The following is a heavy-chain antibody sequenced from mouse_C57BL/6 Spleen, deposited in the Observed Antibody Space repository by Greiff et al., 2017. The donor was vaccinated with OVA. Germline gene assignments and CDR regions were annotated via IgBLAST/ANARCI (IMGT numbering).Heavy chain of an antibody. Sequence: DVQLVQSGGGLVKPGGSLKLSCAASGFTFSDYGMHWVRQAPEQGLEWVAFISSGSSTTYYADTVKGRFTLSRDNAKNTLYMQMTSLTSEDTAMYCCASRVTRRYAMDYWGQGTSVTVSS. J-gene: IGHJ4*01. V-gene: IGHV5-17*01. CDR2: ISSGSSTT. D-gene: IGHD2-2*01. CDR1: GFTFSDYG. CDR3: ASRVTRRYAMDY.